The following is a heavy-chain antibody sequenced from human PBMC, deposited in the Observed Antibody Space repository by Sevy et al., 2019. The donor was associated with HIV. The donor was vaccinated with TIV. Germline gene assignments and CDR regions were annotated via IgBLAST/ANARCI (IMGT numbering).Heavy chain of an antibody. Sequence: GGSLRLSCAASGFTFANHAIHWVRQAPGKGLEWVAIISFDGRNKHYATSVKGRFSISRDNSKNTMDLQMTRLRSEDAAVYYCARDPCTGGACFRSGYFDYWGQGTLVTVSS. CDR2: ISFDGRNK. V-gene: IGHV3-30*04. D-gene: IGHD2-8*02. CDR3: ARDPCTGGACFRSGYFDY. CDR1: GFTFANHA. J-gene: IGHJ4*02.